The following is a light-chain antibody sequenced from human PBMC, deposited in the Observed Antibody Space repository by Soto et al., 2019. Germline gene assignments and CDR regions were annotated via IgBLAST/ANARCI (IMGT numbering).Light chain of an antibody. CDR3: QQYGSSPRT. Sequence: EIVLTQSPGTLSLSPGERATLSCRASQSVSSSYLAWYQQKHDQAPRLLIYGASSMATGIPDRVSGSGSGTDFTLTISRLEPEDFAVYYCQQYGSSPRTFGQGTKV. CDR2: GAS. V-gene: IGKV3-20*01. J-gene: IGKJ1*01. CDR1: QSVSSSY.